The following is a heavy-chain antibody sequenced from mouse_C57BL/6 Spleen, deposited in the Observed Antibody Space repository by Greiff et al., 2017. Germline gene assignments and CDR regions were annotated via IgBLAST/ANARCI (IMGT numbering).Heavy chain of an antibody. CDR3: ARERDYGNYYYAMDY. J-gene: IGHJ4*01. CDR1: GFNIKTTY. CDR2: IDPANGNT. V-gene: IGHV14-3*01. D-gene: IGHD2-1*01. Sequence: VQLQQSVAELVRPGASVKLSCTASGFNIKTTYMHWVKQRPEQGLEWIGRIDPANGNTKYAPKFQGKATITADTSSNTAYLQLSSLTSEDTAIYYCARERDYGNYYYAMDYWGQGTSVTVSS.